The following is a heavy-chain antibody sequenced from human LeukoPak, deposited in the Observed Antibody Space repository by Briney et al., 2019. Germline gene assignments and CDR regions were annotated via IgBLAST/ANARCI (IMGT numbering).Heavy chain of an antibody. CDR3: ARDPPNPFTMIVGGGAFDI. CDR1: GYTFTSYY. Sequence: ASVKVSCKASGYTFTSYYMHWVRQAPGQGLEWMGIINPSGGSTSYAQKFQGRVTMTRDMSTSTVYMELSSLRSEDTAVYYCARDPPNPFTMIVGGGAFDIWGQGTMVTVSS. J-gene: IGHJ3*02. V-gene: IGHV1-46*01. CDR2: INPSGGST. D-gene: IGHD3-22*01.